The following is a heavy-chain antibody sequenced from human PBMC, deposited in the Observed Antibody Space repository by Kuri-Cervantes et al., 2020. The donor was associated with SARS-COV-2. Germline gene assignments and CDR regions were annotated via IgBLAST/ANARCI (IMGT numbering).Heavy chain of an antibody. Sequence: GGSLRLSFAASGFTFSNHAMHWVRQAPGKGLEWVSYISSSSSTIYYADSVKGRFTISRDNAKNSLYLQMNSLRAEDTAVYYCARDLGSSWHWGDAFDIWGQGTMVTVSS. J-gene: IGHJ3*02. CDR1: GFTFSNHA. D-gene: IGHD6-13*01. CDR3: ARDLGSSWHWGDAFDI. CDR2: ISSSSSTI. V-gene: IGHV3-48*01.